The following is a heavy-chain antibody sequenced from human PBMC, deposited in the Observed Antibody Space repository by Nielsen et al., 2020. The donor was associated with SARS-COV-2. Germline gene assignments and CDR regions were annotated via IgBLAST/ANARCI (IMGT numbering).Heavy chain of an antibody. CDR1: GFTFSDYA. CDR3: AKDIEVITIFGVVITSYSFDY. Sequence: GESLKISCAASGFTFSDYAMTWVRQAPGKGLEWVSTISGSGGSTYYADSVKGRFTISRDNSKNTLYLQMNSLRAEDTAVYYCAKDIEVITIFGVVITSYSFDYWGQGTLVTVSS. J-gene: IGHJ4*02. V-gene: IGHV3-23*01. D-gene: IGHD3-3*01. CDR2: ISGSGGST.